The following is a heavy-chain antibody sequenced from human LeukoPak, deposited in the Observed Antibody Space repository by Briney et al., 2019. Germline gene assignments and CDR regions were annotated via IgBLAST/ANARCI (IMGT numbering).Heavy chain of an antibody. D-gene: IGHD3-10*01. V-gene: IGHV4-39*03. J-gene: IGHJ6*02. CDR3: VRRDNYYGSGRYNYVMDV. Sequence: SETLSLTCAVSRVSTRVYNYYWGSIRQPPGKGLEWIGSIYNSGHTYYNPSLRSRVTISVDTSKNQVSLKLRSVAATDTGVYYLVRRDNYYGSGRYNYVMDVWGQGTTVTVSS. CDR2: IYNSGHT. CDR1: RVSTRVYNYY.